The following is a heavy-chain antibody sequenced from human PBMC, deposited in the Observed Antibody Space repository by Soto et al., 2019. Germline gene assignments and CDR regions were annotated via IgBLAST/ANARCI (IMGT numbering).Heavy chain of an antibody. CDR3: AKDLRPDGRYDFDY. CDR1: GFDFRIYA. Sequence: EVQLLESGGGLAQAGGSLRLSCAASGFDFRIYAMNWVRQAPGKGLEWVAVMIGDGTSWDYADSVRGRFTISRDNSKNTLYLQMKSLRAEDTAVYYCAKDLRPDGRYDFDYWGQGTLVTVSS. J-gene: IGHJ4*02. D-gene: IGHD1-26*01. CDR2: MIGDGTSW. V-gene: IGHV3-23*01.